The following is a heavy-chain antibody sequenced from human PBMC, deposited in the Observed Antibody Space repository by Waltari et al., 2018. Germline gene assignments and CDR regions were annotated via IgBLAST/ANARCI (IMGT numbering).Heavy chain of an antibody. Sequence: QVQLQQWGAGLLKPSETLSLTCAVYGESFSGYYWIWFRQPPGKGLEWIGQINHSGHINYNPSLKSRVTISADTSKDHFSLNLTSVTAADTAVYYCARGKTGYSHGFDVWGQGHTVTVS. CDR3: ARGKTGYSHGFDV. V-gene: IGHV4-34*01. J-gene: IGHJ6*02. CDR2: INHSGHI. D-gene: IGHD3-9*01. CDR1: GESFSGYY.